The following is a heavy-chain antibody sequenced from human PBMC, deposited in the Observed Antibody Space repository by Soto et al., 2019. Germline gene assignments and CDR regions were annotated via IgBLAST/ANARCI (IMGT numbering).Heavy chain of an antibody. CDR3: ARDGAYCSGGSCSSGYYGMDV. Sequence: GGSLRLSCAGSGFTFSSGAMHWVRQAPGKGLEWVAVIWYDGSNKYYADSVKGRFTISRDNSKNTLYLQMNSLRAEDTAVYYCARDGAYCSGGSCSSGYYGMDVWGQGTTVTVSS. J-gene: IGHJ6*02. CDR2: IWYDGSNK. CDR1: GFTFSSGA. D-gene: IGHD2-15*01. V-gene: IGHV3-33*08.